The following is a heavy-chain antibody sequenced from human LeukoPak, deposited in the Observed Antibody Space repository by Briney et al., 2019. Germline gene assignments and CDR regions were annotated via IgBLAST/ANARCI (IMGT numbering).Heavy chain of an antibody. CDR1: GFTFSSYA. J-gene: IGHJ4*02. Sequence: GGSLRLSCAASGFTFSSYAMSWVRQAPGKGLEWVSAISGSGGSTCYADSVKGRFTISRDNSKSTLYLQMNSLRAEDTAVYYCANTLRPTYYYDSSGYYPFDYWGQGTLVTVSS. CDR2: ISGSGGST. D-gene: IGHD3-22*01. CDR3: ANTLRPTYYYDSSGYYPFDY. V-gene: IGHV3-23*01.